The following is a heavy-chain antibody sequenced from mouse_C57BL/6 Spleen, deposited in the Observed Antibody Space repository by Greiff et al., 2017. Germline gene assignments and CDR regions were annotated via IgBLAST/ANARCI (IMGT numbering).Heavy chain of an antibody. D-gene: IGHD1-1*01. Sequence: VKLMESGAELVKPGASVKISCKASGYAFSSYWMNWVKQRPGKGLEWIGQIYPGDGDTNYNGKFKGKATLTADKSSSTAYMQLSSLTSEDSAVYFCARSNYYGSPYFDYWGQGTTLTVSS. CDR1: GYAFSSYW. CDR2: IYPGDGDT. CDR3: ARSNYYGSPYFDY. V-gene: IGHV1-80*01. J-gene: IGHJ2*01.